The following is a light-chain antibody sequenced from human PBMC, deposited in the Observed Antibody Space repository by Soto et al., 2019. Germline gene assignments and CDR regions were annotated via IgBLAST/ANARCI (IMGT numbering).Light chain of an antibody. V-gene: IGLV2-8*01. CDR1: SNDVGGYKF. CDR2: EVS. J-gene: IGLJ3*02. CDR3: SSYAGGRSLV. Sequence: QSVLTQPPSASGSPGQSVTISCTGTSNDVGGYKFVSWHQHHPGKAPKLIIYEVSERPSGVPDRFSGSKSGNTASLTVSGLQAEDEADYYCSSYAGGRSLVSGGGTQLTVL.